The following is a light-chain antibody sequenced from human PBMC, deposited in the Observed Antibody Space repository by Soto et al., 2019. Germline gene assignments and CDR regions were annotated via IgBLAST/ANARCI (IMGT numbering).Light chain of an antibody. CDR2: DNH. J-gene: IGLJ2*01. CDR1: SSNIGGNY. V-gene: IGLV1-51*01. CDR3: GTWDINLDTVV. Sequence: QSVLTQPPSVSAAPGQRVTISCSGSSSNIGGNYVSWYQVVPRTAPKLLIYDNHTRHSGVPDRFSGSKSGTSATLGIADLHAGDEAHYYCGTWDINLDTVVFGGGTKVTVL.